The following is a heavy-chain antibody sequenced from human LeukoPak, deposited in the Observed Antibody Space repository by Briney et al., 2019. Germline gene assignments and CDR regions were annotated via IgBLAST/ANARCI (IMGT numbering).Heavy chain of an antibody. Sequence: PGGSVTLSCAASRFTFSNYAMHWVRQAPGKGRVGVTVISYDASNKYYEDCVKGRFTISRDNSKDTLYLQMNSLRSEDTAFYYCARDDCGEYGLLDFWGQGTLVTVSS. CDR3: ARDDCGEYGLLDF. D-gene: IGHD4-17*01. CDR2: ISYDASNK. CDR1: RFTFSNYA. J-gene: IGHJ4*02. V-gene: IGHV3-30-3*01.